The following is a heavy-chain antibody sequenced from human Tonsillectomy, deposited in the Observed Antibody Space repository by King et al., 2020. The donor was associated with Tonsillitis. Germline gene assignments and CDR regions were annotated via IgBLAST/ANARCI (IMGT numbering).Heavy chain of an antibody. CDR1: GFTFSSYG. J-gene: IGHJ4*02. D-gene: IGHD3-10*01. V-gene: IGHV3-30*02. CDR2: IPYDGRNK. CDR3: AKDSSYYGSGLDY. Sequence: QLVQSGGGVVQPGGSLRLSCTASGFTFSSYGMHWVRQAPGKGLEWVAFIPYDGRNKYYADSVKGRFTISRDNYKNTLYVQINSLRAEDTAVYYCAKDSSYYGSGLDYWGQGTLVTVSS.